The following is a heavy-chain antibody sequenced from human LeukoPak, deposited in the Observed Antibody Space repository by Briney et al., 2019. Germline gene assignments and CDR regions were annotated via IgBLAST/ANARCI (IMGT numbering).Heavy chain of an antibody. CDR1: GFTFSDYY. CDR2: ISSSGISI. CDR3: ARDQVSVAGTGIDY. V-gene: IGHV3-11*04. D-gene: IGHD6-13*01. J-gene: IGHJ4*02. Sequence: GGSLRLSCAASGFTFSDYYMSWIRQAPGKGLEWVSYISSSGISISYADSVKGRFTISRDNAKNSLYLQMNSLRAEDTAVYYCARDQVSVAGTGIDYWGQGTLVTVSS.